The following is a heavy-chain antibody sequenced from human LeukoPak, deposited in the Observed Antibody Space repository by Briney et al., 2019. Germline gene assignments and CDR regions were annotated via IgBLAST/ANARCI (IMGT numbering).Heavy chain of an antibody. CDR2: IYHTGST. V-gene: IGHV4-38-2*01. CDR3: ARAGWIITSGIDY. J-gene: IGHJ4*02. Sequence: SETLSLTCGVSGYSISRGYYWAWIRQPPGKGLEWIGTIYHTGSTYYTPPLGSRVTISVDTSKNEFSLNLNSVTAADTAVYYCARAGWIITSGIDYWGQGALVTVSS. D-gene: IGHD3-10*01. CDR1: GYSISRGYY.